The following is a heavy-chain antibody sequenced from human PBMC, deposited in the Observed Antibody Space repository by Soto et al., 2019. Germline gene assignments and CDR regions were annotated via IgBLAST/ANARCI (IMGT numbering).Heavy chain of an antibody. D-gene: IGHD3-9*01. J-gene: IGHJ6*02. CDR1: GGTFSSYA. Sequence: QVQLVQSGAEVKKPGSSVKVSCKASGGTFSSYAISWVRQAPGQGLEWMGGIIPIFGTANYEQKFQGRVTITADESTSTAYMELSSLRSEDTAVYYCARDLPEHLRYFDYYGMDVWGQGTTVTVSS. CDR2: IIPIFGTA. V-gene: IGHV1-69*01. CDR3: ARDLPEHLRYFDYYGMDV.